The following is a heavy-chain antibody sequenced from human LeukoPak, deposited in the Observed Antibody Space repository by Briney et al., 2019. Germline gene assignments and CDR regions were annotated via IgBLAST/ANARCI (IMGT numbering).Heavy chain of an antibody. CDR3: ASPTIFGVVIYY. J-gene: IGHJ4*02. D-gene: IGHD3-3*01. V-gene: IGHV3-7*01. CDR2: IKQDGSEK. Sequence: GGSLRPSCAASGFTFSGSAMHWVRQASGKGLEWVANIKQDGSEKYYVDSVKGRFTISRDNAKNSLYLQMNSLRAEDTAVYYCASPTIFGVVIYYWGQGTLVTVSS. CDR1: GFTFSGSA.